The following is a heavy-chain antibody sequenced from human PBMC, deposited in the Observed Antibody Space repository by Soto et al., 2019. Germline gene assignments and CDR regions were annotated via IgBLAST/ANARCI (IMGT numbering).Heavy chain of an antibody. CDR3: AHYGDYNWFDP. D-gene: IGHD4-17*01. Sequence: QITLKESGPTMVKPTQTLTLTCTFSGFSLKTSGVGVGWICQPPGKALEWLAVIYGDDDKRYSPSLKSRLTITKDTSKNQVVLTMAHMDHVDTATYFCAHYGDYNWFDPWGQGTLVTVSS. J-gene: IGHJ5*02. V-gene: IGHV2-5*02. CDR1: GFSLKTSGVG. CDR2: IYGDDDK.